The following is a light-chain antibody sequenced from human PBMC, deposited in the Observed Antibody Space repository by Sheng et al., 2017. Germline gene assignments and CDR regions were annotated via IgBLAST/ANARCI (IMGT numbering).Light chain of an antibody. V-gene: IGKV3-11*01. CDR1: QSVSSN. CDR3: QQRSNWRST. Sequence: EIVLTQSPATLSLFPGERATLSCRASQSVSSNLAWYQQKPGQAPRLLIYDASNRATGIPARFSGSGSGTDFTLTISSLEPEDFAVYYCQQRSNWRSTFGGGTKVEIK. CDR2: DAS. J-gene: IGKJ4*01.